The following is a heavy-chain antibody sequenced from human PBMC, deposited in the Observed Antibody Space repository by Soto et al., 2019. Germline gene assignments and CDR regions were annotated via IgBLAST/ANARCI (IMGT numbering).Heavy chain of an antibody. Sequence: ASVKVSCKASGYTFSNYPMHWVRQAPGQRLEWMGWINTGNGDTKYSQKFQGRVTITRDTSAITAHMELSSLRSEDTAVYYCVRDWTHYDSNGPGDYWGQGTLVTVSS. V-gene: IGHV1-3*04. CDR1: GYTFSNYP. CDR2: INTGNGDT. CDR3: VRDWTHYDSNGPGDY. J-gene: IGHJ4*02. D-gene: IGHD3-22*01.